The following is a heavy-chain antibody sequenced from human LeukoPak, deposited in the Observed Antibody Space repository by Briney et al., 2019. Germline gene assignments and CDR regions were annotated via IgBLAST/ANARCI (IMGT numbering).Heavy chain of an antibody. J-gene: IGHJ4*02. D-gene: IGHD3-22*01. V-gene: IGHV1-18*01. CDR2: ISAFNGNT. CDR3: ARGETYYYDSSGYYTLGY. CDR1: GYTFTSYG. Sequence: ASVKVSRKATGYTFTSYGIRWVRQAPGQGLEWMGCISAFNGNTNYLQRLQGRVTMTTDTSTSTADVELRSLRSDDTAVYYCARGETYYYDSSGYYTLGYWGQGTLATVSS.